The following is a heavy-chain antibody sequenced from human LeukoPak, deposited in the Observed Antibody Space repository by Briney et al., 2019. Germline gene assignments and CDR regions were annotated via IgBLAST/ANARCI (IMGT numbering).Heavy chain of an antibody. CDR2: VYRSGQS. D-gene: IGHD3-9*01. Sequence: SETLSLTCSVSGDSTAGYFWGWIRQSPGRAPEWLAYVYRSGQSDYNSSLRGRVTVSLDRSKTQVSLRLRSLTAADTAVYYCARLVHQGLSRYFDWPLPSPPGYFDYWGQGTLVTVSS. CDR3: ARLVHQGLSRYFDWPLPSPPGYFDY. CDR1: GDSTAGYF. J-gene: IGHJ4*02. V-gene: IGHV4-59*12.